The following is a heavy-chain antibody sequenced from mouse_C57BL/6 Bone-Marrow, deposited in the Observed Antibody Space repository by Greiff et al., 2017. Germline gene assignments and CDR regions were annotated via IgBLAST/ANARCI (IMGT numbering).Heavy chain of an antibody. V-gene: IGHV1-19*01. D-gene: IGHD4-1*01. CDR2: INPYNGGT. CDR3: ARESWAAMYY. CDR1: GYTFTDYY. J-gene: IGHJ4*01. Sequence: EVQLQQSGPVLVKPGASVKMSCKASGYTFTDYYMNWVKQSHGKRLEWIGVINPYNGGTSYNPKFKGKATLPVDKSSSTAYMALNRLTSEHSAVXYCARESWAAMYYWGQGTTLTVSS.